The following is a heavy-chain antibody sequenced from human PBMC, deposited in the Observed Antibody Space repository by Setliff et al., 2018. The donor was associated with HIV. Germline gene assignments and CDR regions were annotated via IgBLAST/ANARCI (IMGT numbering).Heavy chain of an antibody. CDR1: GYTFTSYY. Sequence: ASVKVSCKASGYTFTSYYMHWVRQAPGQGLEWMGIINPSDSSTSYAQKFQGRVTMTRDTSTRTVYMEVSSLRSEETAVYYCARFTQSEIDYWGQGTLVTVSS. CDR3: ARFTQSEIDY. CDR2: INPSDSST. J-gene: IGHJ4*02. V-gene: IGHV1-46*01.